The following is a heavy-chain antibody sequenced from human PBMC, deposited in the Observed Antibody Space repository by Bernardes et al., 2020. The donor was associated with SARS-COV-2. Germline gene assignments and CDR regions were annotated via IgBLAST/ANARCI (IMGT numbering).Heavy chain of an antibody. D-gene: IGHD2-15*01. Sequence: SEPLSLTCAVYSGSFSGYYWSWIRQTPGKGLEWIGEINDSGSTKYNPALKSRVTISVDPSNNQFSLKLNSVTAADTAVYYCARGSAAVVSHFMLLFANWYFDLWGRGTLVTVSS. V-gene: IGHV4-34*01. J-gene: IGHJ2*01. CDR2: INDSGST. CDR3: ARGSAAVVSHFMLLFANWYFDL. CDR1: SGSFSGYY.